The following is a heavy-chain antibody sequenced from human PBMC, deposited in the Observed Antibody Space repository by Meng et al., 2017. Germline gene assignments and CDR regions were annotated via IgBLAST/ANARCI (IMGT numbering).Heavy chain of an antibody. Sequence: GESLKISCAASGFTFSSYGMHWVRQAPGKGLEWVAVIWYDGSNKYYADSVKGRFTISRDNSKNTLYLQMNSLRAEDTAVYYCAREAGRDATVVTTPGYRGQGTLVTVSS. V-gene: IGHV3-33*01. J-gene: IGHJ4*02. D-gene: IGHD4-23*01. CDR2: IWYDGSNK. CDR3: AREAGRDATVVTTPGY. CDR1: GFTFSSYG.